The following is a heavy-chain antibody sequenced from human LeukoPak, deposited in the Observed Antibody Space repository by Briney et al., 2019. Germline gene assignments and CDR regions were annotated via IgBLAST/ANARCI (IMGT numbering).Heavy chain of an antibody. J-gene: IGHJ4*02. D-gene: IGHD6-19*01. CDR2: INAGNGNT. Sequence: ASVKVSCTASGYTFTSYAMHWVRQAPGQRLEWMGWINAGNGNTKYSQKFQGRVTITRDTSASTAYMELSSLRSEDTAVYYCARAVAVAGTDYWGQGTLVTVSS. CDR1: GYTFTSYA. CDR3: ARAVAVAGTDY. V-gene: IGHV1-3*01.